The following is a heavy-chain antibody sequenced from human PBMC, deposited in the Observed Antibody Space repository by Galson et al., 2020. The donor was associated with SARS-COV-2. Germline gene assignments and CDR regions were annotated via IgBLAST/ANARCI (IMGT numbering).Heavy chain of an antibody. D-gene: IGHD3-10*01. CDR3: AKSNELVSFGQLLLSNCDYGMDV. Sequence: SETLSLTCAVYGGSFSGYYWTWIRQPPGKGLEWIGEINHSGSSNYNPSLKSRVTMSVDTSKNQFSLKLSSVTAADTAVYYCAKSNELVSFGQLLLSNCDYGMDVWGQGTTVTVAS. V-gene: IGHV4-34*01. CDR1: GGSFSGYY. CDR2: INHSGSS. J-gene: IGHJ6*02.